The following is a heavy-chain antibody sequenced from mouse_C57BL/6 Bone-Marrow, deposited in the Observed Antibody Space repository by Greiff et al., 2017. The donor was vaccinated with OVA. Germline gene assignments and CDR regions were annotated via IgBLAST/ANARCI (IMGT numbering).Heavy chain of an antibody. J-gene: IGHJ2*01. CDR3: TSITTVVADY. Sequence: VQLQQSGAELVRPGASVKLSCTASGFNIKDDYMHWVKQRPEQGLEWIGWIDPENGDTEYASKFQGKATITADTSSNTAYLQLSSLTSEDTAFYYCTSITTVVADYWGQGTTLTVSS. D-gene: IGHD1-1*01. CDR2: IDPENGDT. V-gene: IGHV14-4*01. CDR1: GFNIKDDY.